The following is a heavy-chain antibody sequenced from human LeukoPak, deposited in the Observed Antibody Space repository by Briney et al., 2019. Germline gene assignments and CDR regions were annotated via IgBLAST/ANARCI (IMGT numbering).Heavy chain of an antibody. CDR1: GFTFDDYG. J-gene: IGHJ5*01. Sequence: GGSLRLSCAASGFTFDDYGMSWVRQAPGKGLEWVSDINWNGDNTGYAESVKGRFTISRDNAKNSLFLRMNNLRAEDAALYYCARDIYDSSGYYLDSWGQGTLVTVSS. V-gene: IGHV3-20*04. D-gene: IGHD3-22*01. CDR3: ARDIYDSSGYYLDS. CDR2: INWNGDNT.